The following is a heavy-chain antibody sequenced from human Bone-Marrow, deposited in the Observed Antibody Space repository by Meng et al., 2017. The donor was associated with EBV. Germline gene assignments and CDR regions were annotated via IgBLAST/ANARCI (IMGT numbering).Heavy chain of an antibody. D-gene: IGHD6-6*01. J-gene: IGHJ4*02. CDR1: GDSISCLMW. CDR3: AREGGFYSSSPDY. V-gene: IGHV4-4*03. Sequence: QPPQSGPRLVKSRETLSLPCSSSGDSISCLMWWSWVRQSPGKGLEWIGEIYHSGSTNYNPSLKSRVTISVDEPKNQFSLKLTSVTAADTAVYYCAREGGFYSSSPDYWGPGTLVTVSS. CDR2: IYHSGST.